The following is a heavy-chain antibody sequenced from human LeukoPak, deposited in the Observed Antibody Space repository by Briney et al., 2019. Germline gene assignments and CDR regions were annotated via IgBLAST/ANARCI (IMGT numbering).Heavy chain of an antibody. D-gene: IGHD3-10*01. CDR3: ARELGGGGIYFSPYYGRDV. J-gene: IGHJ6*04. Sequence: ASVKVSCKASGYTFISYGINWVRQAPGQGLEWMGWISGYNGNTNYAQNLQGRVTMTRDTSTSTAYMELRSLRSDDTAVYYCARELGGGGIYFSPYYGRDVGAKGPTVTVSS. CDR1: GYTFISYG. V-gene: IGHV1-18*01. CDR2: ISGYNGNT.